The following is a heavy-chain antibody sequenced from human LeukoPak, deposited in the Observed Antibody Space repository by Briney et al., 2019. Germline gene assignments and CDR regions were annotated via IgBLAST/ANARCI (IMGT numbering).Heavy chain of an antibody. V-gene: IGHV4-59*08. Sequence: SETLSLTCTVSGGSISSFQWSWIRQPPGKGLEWIGYIYSSGNINYNPSLRSRVTMSLDTSKNQFSLKLTSVTAADTAVYYCARHVMEGITRTSVFDYWGRGTLVTVPS. D-gene: IGHD3-10*01. CDR1: GGSISSFQ. CDR3: ARHVMEGITRTSVFDY. J-gene: IGHJ4*02. CDR2: IYSSGNI.